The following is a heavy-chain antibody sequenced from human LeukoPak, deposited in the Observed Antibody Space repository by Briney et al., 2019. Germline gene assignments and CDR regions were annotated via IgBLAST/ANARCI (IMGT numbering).Heavy chain of an antibody. CDR3: ARDLAVDGFGATQHWFDP. J-gene: IGHJ5*02. CDR1: GGSFSGYY. CDR2: INHSGST. Sequence: NPSETLSLTCAVYGGSFSGYYWSWIRQPPGKGLEWIGEINHSGSTNYNPSLKSRVTISVDTSKNQFSLKLSSVTAADTAVYYCARDLAVDGFGATQHWFDPWGQGTLVTVSS. D-gene: IGHD3-16*01. V-gene: IGHV4-34*01.